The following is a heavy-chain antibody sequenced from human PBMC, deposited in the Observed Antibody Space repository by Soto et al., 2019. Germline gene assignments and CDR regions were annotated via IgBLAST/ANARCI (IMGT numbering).Heavy chain of an antibody. CDR1: GYTFTSYY. V-gene: IGHV1-46*03. D-gene: IGHD5-12*01. CDR3: ARDRYSGYDFFDY. CDR2: INPSGGST. J-gene: IGHJ4*02. Sequence: ASVKVSCKASGYTFTSYYMHWVRQAPGQGLEWMGIINPSGGSTSYAQKFQGRVTMTRDTSTRTVYMELGSLRSEDTAVYYCARDRYSGYDFFDYWGQGTLVTVSS.